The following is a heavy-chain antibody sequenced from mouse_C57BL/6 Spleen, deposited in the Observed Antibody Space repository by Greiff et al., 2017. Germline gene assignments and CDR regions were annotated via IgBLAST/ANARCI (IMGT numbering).Heavy chain of an antibody. J-gene: IGHJ1*03. CDR3: ANGNYGYFDA. CDR1: GYTFTSSG. Sequence: VQLQQSGAELARPGASVQLSCKASGYTFTSSGISWVKQRTGQGLEWIGEISPRSGNTYYNEKFTGKATLTVDNSSSTAYMELRSLTSEDSAVYFCANGNYGYFDAWGTGTTVTVSS. CDR2: ISPRSGNT. V-gene: IGHV1-81*01. D-gene: IGHD2-1*01.